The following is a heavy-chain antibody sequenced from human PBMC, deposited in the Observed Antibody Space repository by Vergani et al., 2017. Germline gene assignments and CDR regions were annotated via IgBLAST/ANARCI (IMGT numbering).Heavy chain of an antibody. CDR1: GFTFSSYS. Sequence: EVQLVESGGGLVKPGGSLRLSCAASGFTFSSYSMNWVRQAPGKGLEWVSSISSSSSYIYYADSVKGRFTISRDNAKNSLYLQMNSLRAEDTAVYYCASVNWNDDDAFDIWGQGTMVTVSS. D-gene: IGHD1-20*01. CDR2: ISSSSSYI. J-gene: IGHJ3*02. V-gene: IGHV3-21*01. CDR3: ASVNWNDDDAFDI.